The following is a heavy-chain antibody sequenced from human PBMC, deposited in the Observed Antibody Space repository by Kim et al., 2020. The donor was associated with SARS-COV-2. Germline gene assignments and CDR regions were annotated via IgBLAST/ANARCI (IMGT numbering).Heavy chain of an antibody. V-gene: IGHV4-34*01. CDR1: GGSFSGYY. CDR2: INHSGST. CDR3: ARGGWRGFLAARPNPTYF. Sequence: SETLSLTCAVYGGSFSGYYWSWIRQPPGKGLEWIGEINHSGSTNYNPSLKSRVTISVDTSKNQFSLKLSSVTAAATAVYYCARGGWRGFLAARPNPTYF. D-gene: IGHD6-6*01. J-gene: IGHJ4*01.